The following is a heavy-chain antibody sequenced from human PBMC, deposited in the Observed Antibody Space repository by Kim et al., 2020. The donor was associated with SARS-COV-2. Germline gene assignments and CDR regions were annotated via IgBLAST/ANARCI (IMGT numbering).Heavy chain of an antibody. V-gene: IGHV3-30*04. CDR3: ATEGGCSGFYPYFAY. CDR2: ISHDGSGT. CDR1: GFVFSSCS. D-gene: IGHD3-22*01. Sequence: GGSLRLSCAASGFVFSSCSMHWVRQAPGKGLEWVAFISHDGSGTYYADSVRDRFTISRDNSKNTLFLQMNSLRVEDTAVYYCATEGGCSGFYPYFAYWG. J-gene: IGHJ4*01.